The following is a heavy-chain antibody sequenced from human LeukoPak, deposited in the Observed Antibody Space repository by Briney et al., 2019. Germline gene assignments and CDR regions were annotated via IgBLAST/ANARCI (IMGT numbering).Heavy chain of an antibody. Sequence: ASVKVSCKASGYTFTGYYMHWLRQAPGQGLEWMGWINPNSGGTNYAQKFQGRVTMTRDTSISTAYMELSRLRSDDTAVYYCARDLYYDFWSGYYSPQGNWFDPWGQGTLVTVSS. CDR2: INPNSGGT. CDR3: ARDLYYDFWSGYYSPQGNWFDP. CDR1: GYTFTGYY. V-gene: IGHV1-2*02. J-gene: IGHJ5*02. D-gene: IGHD3-3*01.